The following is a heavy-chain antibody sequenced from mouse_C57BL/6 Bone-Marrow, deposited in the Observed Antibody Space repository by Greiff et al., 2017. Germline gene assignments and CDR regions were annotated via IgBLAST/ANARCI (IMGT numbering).Heavy chain of an antibody. CDR1: GYAFSSSW. D-gene: IGHD1-1*01. CDR3: ARRGDYYGSSSWFAY. V-gene: IGHV1-82*01. Sequence: QVQLQQSGPELVKPGASVKISCKASGYAFSSSWMNWVKQRPGKGLEWIGRIYPGDGDTNYNGKFKGKATLTAEKSSSKAYMQLSSLTSEDCAVFFCARRGDYYGSSSWFAYWGQGTLVTVSA. CDR2: IYPGDGDT. J-gene: IGHJ3*01.